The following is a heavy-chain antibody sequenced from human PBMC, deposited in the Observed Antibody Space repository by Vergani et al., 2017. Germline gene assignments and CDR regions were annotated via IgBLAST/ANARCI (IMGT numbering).Heavy chain of an antibody. Sequence: EVQLVESGGGLVKPGGSLRLSCAASGFTFSSYAMHWVRQAPGKGLEYVSAISSNGGSTYYANSVKGKFTISRDNSKNTLYLQMGSLRAEDMAVYYCARGPRGVINNWYFDLWGRGTLVTVSS. CDR1: GFTFSSYA. CDR3: ARGPRGVINNWYFDL. J-gene: IGHJ2*01. V-gene: IGHV3-64*01. D-gene: IGHD3-10*01. CDR2: ISSNGGST.